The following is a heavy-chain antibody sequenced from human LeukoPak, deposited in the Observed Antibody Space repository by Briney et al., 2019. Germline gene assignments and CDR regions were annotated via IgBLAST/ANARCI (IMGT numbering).Heavy chain of an antibody. CDR2: INSDGSST. D-gene: IGHD7-27*01. J-gene: IGHJ4*02. CDR3: VSIPGD. CDR1: GFTFSSYW. V-gene: IGHV3-74*01. Sequence: GGSLRLSCAASGFTFSSYWMHWVRQAPGKGLVWVSRINSDGSSTSYADSVKGRFTISRDNAKNTLYMQMNTLRAEDTAVYYCVSIPGDWGQGILVTVSS.